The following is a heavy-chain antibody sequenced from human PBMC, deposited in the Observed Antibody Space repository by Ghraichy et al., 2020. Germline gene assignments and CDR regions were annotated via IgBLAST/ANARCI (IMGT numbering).Heavy chain of an antibody. CDR1: GFRFRGYG. CDR3: ATPTGDWSY. J-gene: IGHJ4*02. V-gene: IGHV3-33*01. Sequence: SCAASGFRFRGYGMHWVRQAPGKGLQWVAGIWYDGSREYYADSVKGRFTISRDNSEITVSLQMNSLRADDTAVYYCATPTGDWSYWGQGTLVTVSS. CDR2: IWYDGSRE. D-gene: IGHD7-27*01.